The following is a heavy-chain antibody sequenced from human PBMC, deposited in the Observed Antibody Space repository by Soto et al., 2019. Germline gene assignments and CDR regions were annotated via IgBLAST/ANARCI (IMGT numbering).Heavy chain of an antibody. CDR3: AIMRIVGAFCYYRMDS. V-gene: IGHV1-69*13. CDR2: IIPIFGTA. CDR1: GGTFRSYA. D-gene: IGHD1-26*01. Sequence: ASVKVSCKASGGTFRSYAISWVRQAPGQGLEWMGGIIPIFGTANYAQKFQGRVTITADESTSTACMELSSLRSEDTAVYYCAIMRIVGAFCYYRMDSWVQGTIVTVSS. J-gene: IGHJ6*02.